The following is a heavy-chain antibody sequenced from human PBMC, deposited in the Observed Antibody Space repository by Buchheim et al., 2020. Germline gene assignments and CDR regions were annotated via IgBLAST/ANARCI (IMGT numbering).Heavy chain of an antibody. Sequence: EVQLVESGGGLVQPGGSLRLSCAASGFTFSSYWMSWVRQAPGEGLEWVANIKQDGREIYYVDSVKGRFTISRDNAKNPLYLQMNSLRAEDMAVYYCARAYGSGSYYPPFDNWGQGTL. D-gene: IGHD3-10*01. J-gene: IGHJ4*02. CDR1: GFTFSSYW. CDR2: IKQDGREI. V-gene: IGHV3-7*01. CDR3: ARAYGSGSYYPPFDN.